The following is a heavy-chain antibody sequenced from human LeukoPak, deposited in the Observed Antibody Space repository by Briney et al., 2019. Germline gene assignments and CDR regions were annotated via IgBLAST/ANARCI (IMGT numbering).Heavy chain of an antibody. V-gene: IGHV1-69*13. CDR3: ARVGGDYYGSGSYWYYYGMNV. CDR2: IIPIFGTT. Sequence: ASVKVSCKASGGTFSSYAISWVRQAPGQGLEWMGGIIPIFGTTNYAQKFQGRVTITADESTSTAYMELSSLRSEDAAVYYCARVGGDYYGSGSYWYYYGMNVWGQGTTVTVSS. J-gene: IGHJ6*02. D-gene: IGHD3-10*01. CDR1: GGTFSSYA.